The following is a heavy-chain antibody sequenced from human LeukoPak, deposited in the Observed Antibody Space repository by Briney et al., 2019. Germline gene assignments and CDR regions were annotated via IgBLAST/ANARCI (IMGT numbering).Heavy chain of an antibody. CDR3: AREAMVRGVIIT. V-gene: IGHV1-2*02. Sequence: GASVKISCKASGYTFTGYYMHWVRQAPGQGLEWMGWINPNSGGTNYAQKFQGRVTMTRDTSISTAYMELSRLRSEDTAVYYCAREAMVRGVIITWGQGTLVTVSS. D-gene: IGHD3-10*01. CDR2: INPNSGGT. CDR1: GYTFTGYY. J-gene: IGHJ5*02.